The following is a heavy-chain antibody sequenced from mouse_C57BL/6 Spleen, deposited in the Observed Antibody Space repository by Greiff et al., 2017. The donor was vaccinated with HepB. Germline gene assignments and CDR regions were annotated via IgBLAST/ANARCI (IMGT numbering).Heavy chain of an antibody. Sequence: QVQLQQPGAELVKPGASVKLSCKASGYTFTSYWMQWVKQRPGQGLEWIGEIDPSDSYTNYNQKFKGKATLTVDTSSSTAYMQRISLTSEDSAVYYCASLPGTGTDSWGQGTTLTVSS. J-gene: IGHJ2*01. CDR3: ASLPGTGTDS. D-gene: IGHD4-1*01. CDR1: GYTFTSYW. V-gene: IGHV1-50*01. CDR2: IDPSDSYT.